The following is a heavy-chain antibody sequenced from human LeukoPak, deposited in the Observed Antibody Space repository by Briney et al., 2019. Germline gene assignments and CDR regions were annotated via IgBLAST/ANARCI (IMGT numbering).Heavy chain of an antibody. D-gene: IGHD3-22*01. CDR2: IYDSGST. J-gene: IGHJ4*02. V-gene: IGHV4-59*01. Sequence: SETLSLTCTVSGGSISSYYWIWIGQPPGKGLQWIGNIYDSGSTNYNPSLKSRVTISVDTSKNQCSLKLSSVTAADTAVYYCARQSISGSSLSYFDYWGQGTLVNVSS. CDR3: ARQSISGSSLSYFDY. CDR1: GGSISSYY.